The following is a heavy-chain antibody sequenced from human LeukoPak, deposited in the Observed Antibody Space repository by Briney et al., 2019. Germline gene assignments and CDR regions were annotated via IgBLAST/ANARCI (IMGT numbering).Heavy chain of an antibody. CDR3: ARTPSAAAIIDY. D-gene: IGHD6-13*01. CDR1: GGSFSGYY. V-gene: IGHV4-34*01. CDR2: INHSGST. J-gene: IGHJ4*02. Sequence: SETLSLTCAVYGGSFSGYYWSWIRQPPGKGLEWIGEINHSGSTNYNPSLKSRVTISVDTSKNQFSLKLSAVAAAVTAVYYCARTPSAAAIIDYWGQGTLVTVSS.